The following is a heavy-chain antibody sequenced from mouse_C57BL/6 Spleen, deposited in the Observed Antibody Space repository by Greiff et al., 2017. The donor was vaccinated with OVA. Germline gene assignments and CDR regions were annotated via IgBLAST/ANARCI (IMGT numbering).Heavy chain of an antibody. V-gene: IGHV14-3*01. D-gene: IGHD1-1*01. CDR1: GFTIKNTY. CDR3: ARSSPYAMDD. Sequence: VQLKQSVAELVRPGASVKLSCTASGFTIKNTYMHWVKQRPEQGLEWIGRIDPANGNTKYAPKFQGKATITADTSSNTAYLQLSSLTSEDTAIYYCARSSPYAMDDWGQGTSVTVSS. J-gene: IGHJ4*01. CDR2: IDPANGNT.